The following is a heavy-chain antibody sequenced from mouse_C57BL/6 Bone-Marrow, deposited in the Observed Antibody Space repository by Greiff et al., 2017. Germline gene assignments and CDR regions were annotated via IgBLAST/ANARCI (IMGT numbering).Heavy chain of an antibody. CDR2: IYPRSGNT. V-gene: IGHV1-81*01. D-gene: IGHD1-3*01. CDR1: GYTFTSYG. Sequence: VQLQQSGAELARPGASVKLSCKASGYTFTSYGISWVKQRTGQGLEWIGEIYPRSGNTYYNEKFKGKATLTADKSSSTAYMELRSLTSDDSAVYFCARSRVNLASWFAYWGQGTLVTVSA. J-gene: IGHJ3*01. CDR3: ARSRVNLASWFAY.